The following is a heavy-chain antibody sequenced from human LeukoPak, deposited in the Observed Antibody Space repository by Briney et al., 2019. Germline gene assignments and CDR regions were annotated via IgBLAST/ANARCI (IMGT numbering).Heavy chain of an antibody. V-gene: IGHV4-61*02. Sequence: SETPSLTCTVSGGSISSGSYYWSWIRQPAGQGLEYIGRMYTSGSTNYNPSLKSRVTISVDTSKNQFSLKLSSVTAADTAVYYCARRLQFTMVRGVIYSYFDLWGRGTLVTVSS. CDR3: ARRLQFTMVRGVIYSYFDL. CDR1: GGSISSGSYY. CDR2: MYTSGST. J-gene: IGHJ2*01. D-gene: IGHD3-10*01.